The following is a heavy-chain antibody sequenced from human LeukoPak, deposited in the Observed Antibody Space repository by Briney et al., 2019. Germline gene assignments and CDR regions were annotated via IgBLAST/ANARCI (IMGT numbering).Heavy chain of an antibody. J-gene: IGHJ6*03. CDR2: MNSDGSST. CDR1: GFTFSSHW. Sequence: GGSLRLSCAASGFTFSSHWMHWVRQAPGKGLVWVSRMNSDGSSTSYADSVKGRFTISRDNAKNTLYLQMNSLRAEDTAVYYCARVSSVSGYYYMDVWGKGTTVTVSS. D-gene: IGHD3-10*01. V-gene: IGHV3-74*01. CDR3: ARVSSVSGYYYMDV.